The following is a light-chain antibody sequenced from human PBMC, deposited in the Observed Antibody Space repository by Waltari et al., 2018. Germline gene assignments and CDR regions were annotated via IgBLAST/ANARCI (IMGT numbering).Light chain of an antibody. CDR1: QSITRW. CDR3: QHYDSYSAT. V-gene: IGKV1-5*03. Sequence: DIQMTQSPSTLPAPVGDRVTITCRASQSITRWLALYQQKAGKAPKLLIYKASILVSGVPSRFSGGGSGTEFTLTISSLQPDDFATYYCQHYDSYSATFGRGTKVEIK. CDR2: KAS. J-gene: IGKJ4*02.